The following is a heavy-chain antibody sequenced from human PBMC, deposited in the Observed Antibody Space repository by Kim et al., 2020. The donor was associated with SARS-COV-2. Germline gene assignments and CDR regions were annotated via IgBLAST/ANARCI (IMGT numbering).Heavy chain of an antibody. J-gene: IGHJ6*02. D-gene: IGHD6-19*01. CDR2: ISSNGGST. V-gene: IGHV3-64*01. CDR1: GFTFSSYA. Sequence: GGSLRLSCAASGFTFSSYAMHWVRQAPGKGLEYVSAISSNGGSTYYANSVKGRFTISRDNSKNTLYLQMGSLRAEDMAGYYCARGGAVAGDGALYYYYYGMDVWGQGTTVTVSS. CDR3: ARGGAVAGDGALYYYYYGMDV.